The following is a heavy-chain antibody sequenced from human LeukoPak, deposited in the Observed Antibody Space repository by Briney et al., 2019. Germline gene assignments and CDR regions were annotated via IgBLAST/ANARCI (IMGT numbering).Heavy chain of an antibody. CDR3: ARMDYDFWSGYPFDY. V-gene: IGHV3-21*01. D-gene: IGHD3-3*01. CDR2: ISSSSSYI. Sequence: GVSLRLSCAASGFTFNSYSMNCLRQAPGKGREWVSSISSSSSYIYYADSVKGRFTISRDNAKNSLYLQMNSLRAEDTAVYYCARMDYDFWSGYPFDYWGQGNLVNVSS. CDR1: GFTFNSYS. J-gene: IGHJ4*02.